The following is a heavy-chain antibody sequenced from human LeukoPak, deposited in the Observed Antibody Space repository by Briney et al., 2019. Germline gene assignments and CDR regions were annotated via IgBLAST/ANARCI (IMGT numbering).Heavy chain of an antibody. V-gene: IGHV4-34*01. J-gene: IGHJ4*02. CDR2: INHSGST. D-gene: IGHD5-24*01. CDR1: GGSFSGYY. CDR3: ARSRRWLQYPFDY. Sequence: SETLSLTCAVYGGSFSGYYWSWIRQPPGKGLEWIGEINHSGSTNHNPSLKSRVTISVDTSKNQFSLKLSSVTAVDTAVYYCARSRRWLQYPFDYWGQGTLVTVSS.